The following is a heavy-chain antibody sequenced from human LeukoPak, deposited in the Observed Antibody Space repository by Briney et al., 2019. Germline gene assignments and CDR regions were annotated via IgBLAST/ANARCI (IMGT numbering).Heavy chain of an antibody. J-gene: IGHJ4*02. Sequence: GGSLRLSCAASGFAFSGYGMHWVRQAPGKGLEWVAVIWYGGSNKYYEDSVKGRFTISRDTSTNTLYLQMSSLRVDDTAVYYCARDNYCSSTDCYNFDYWGQGTLVTVSS. V-gene: IGHV3-33*01. CDR3: ARDNYCSSTDCYNFDY. D-gene: IGHD2-2*02. CDR2: IWYGGSNK. CDR1: GFAFSGYG.